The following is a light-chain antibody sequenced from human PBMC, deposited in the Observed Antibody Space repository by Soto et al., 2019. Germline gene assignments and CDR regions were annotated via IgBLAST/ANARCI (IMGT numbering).Light chain of an antibody. CDR3: CSYAGSSTYV. J-gene: IGLJ1*01. Sequence: QSALTQPASGSGSPGQSITISCTGTSSDVGSYNLVSWYQQHPGKAPKLMIYEGRKRPSGVSNRFSGSKSGNTASLTISGLQAEDEGDYYCCSYAGSSTYVFGTGTKV. CDR1: SSDVGSYNL. CDR2: EGR. V-gene: IGLV2-23*01.